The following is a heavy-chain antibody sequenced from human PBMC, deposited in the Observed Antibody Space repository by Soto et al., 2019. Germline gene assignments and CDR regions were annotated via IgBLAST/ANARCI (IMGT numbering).Heavy chain of an antibody. Sequence: ASVKVSCKASGYTLTSYYLHWVRHAPGQGPEWMGIINPSGGITNYAQKFQGRVTITADKSTSTAYMELSSLRSEDTAVYYCARATRSSSSWYFGLNAFDIWGQGTMVTVSS. J-gene: IGHJ3*02. CDR2: INPSGGIT. V-gene: IGHV1-46*01. CDR3: ARATRSSSSWYFGLNAFDI. D-gene: IGHD6-13*01. CDR1: GYTLTSYY.